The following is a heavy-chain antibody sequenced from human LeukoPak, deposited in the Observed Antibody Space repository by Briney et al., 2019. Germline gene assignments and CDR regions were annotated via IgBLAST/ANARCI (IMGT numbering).Heavy chain of an antibody. D-gene: IGHD3-22*01. Sequence: ASVKVSCKASGYTFTGYYMHWVRQAPGQGLEWMGWINPNSGGTNYAQKFQGRVTMTRDTSISTAYMELSRLRSDDTAAYYCARARSGLLRVVDYWGQGTLVTVSS. CDR3: ARARSGLLRVVDY. J-gene: IGHJ4*02. CDR1: GYTFTGYY. CDR2: INPNSGGT. V-gene: IGHV1-2*02.